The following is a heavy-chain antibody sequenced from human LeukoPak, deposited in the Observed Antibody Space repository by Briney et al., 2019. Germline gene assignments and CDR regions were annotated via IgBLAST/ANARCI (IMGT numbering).Heavy chain of an antibody. Sequence: SQTLSLTCTVSGGSISSGGYYWSWIRQHPGKGLEWIGYIYYSGSTYYNPSLKSRVTISVDTSKNQFSLKLSAVTAADTAVYYCARWGVSNTAMVTFDYWGQGTLVTVSS. CDR2: IYYSGST. J-gene: IGHJ4*02. D-gene: IGHD5-18*01. V-gene: IGHV4-31*03. CDR3: ARWGVSNTAMVTFDY. CDR1: GGSISSGGYY.